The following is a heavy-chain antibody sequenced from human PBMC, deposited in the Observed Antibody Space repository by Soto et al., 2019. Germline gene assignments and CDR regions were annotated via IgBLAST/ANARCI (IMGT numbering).Heavy chain of an antibody. CDR3: TRERFDP. V-gene: IGHV3-74*01. CDR1: GFTFSNYW. CDR2: IKADGSSI. Sequence: EVQLVESGGGLVQPGGSLRLSCAASGFTFSNYWMHWVRQAPGKGLVWVSRIKADGSSINYADSVKGRFTISRDNAKNTLYLVINSLRVEDTAVYFCTRERFDPWGQGTLVTVSS. J-gene: IGHJ5*02.